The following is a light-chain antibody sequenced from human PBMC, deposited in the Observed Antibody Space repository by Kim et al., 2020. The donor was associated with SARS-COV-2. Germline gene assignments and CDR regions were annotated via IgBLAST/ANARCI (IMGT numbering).Light chain of an antibody. Sequence: SYELTQPPSVSVSPGQTASITCSGDKLGDKYTFWYQQKPGQSPVLVIYQDTKRPSGIPERFSGSNSGDTATLTLSGTQAMDEADYYCQAWDSGTVGFGG. CDR1: KLGDKY. CDR3: QAWDSGTVG. CDR2: QDT. V-gene: IGLV3-1*01. J-gene: IGLJ2*01.